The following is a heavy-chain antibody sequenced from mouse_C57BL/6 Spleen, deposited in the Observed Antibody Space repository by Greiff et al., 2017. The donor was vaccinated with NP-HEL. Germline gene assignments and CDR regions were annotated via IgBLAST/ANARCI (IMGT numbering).Heavy chain of an antibody. V-gene: IGHV3-6*01. CDR3: ARVDYDDRGDY. J-gene: IGHJ2*01. CDR2: ISYDGSN. CDR1: GYSITSGYY. Sequence: DVKLQESGPGLVKPSPSLSLTCSVTGYSITSGYYWNWIRQFPGNKLEWMGYISYDGSNNYNPSLKNRISITRDTSKNQFFLKLNSVTTEDTATYYCARVDYDDRGDYWGQGTTLTVSS. D-gene: IGHD2-4*01.